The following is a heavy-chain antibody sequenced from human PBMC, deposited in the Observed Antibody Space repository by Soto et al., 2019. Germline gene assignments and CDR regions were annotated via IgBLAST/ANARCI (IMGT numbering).Heavy chain of an antibody. J-gene: IGHJ4*02. Sequence: EVQLLESGGGLVQPGGSLRLSCAASGFTFSSYAMSWVRQAPGKGLEWVSAISGSGGSTYYAGSVKGRFTISRDNSKNTLYLQMNSLRAEDTAVYYCAKGIVVVVAATSYFDYWGQGTLVTVSS. V-gene: IGHV3-23*01. D-gene: IGHD2-15*01. CDR2: ISGSGGST. CDR1: GFTFSSYA. CDR3: AKGIVVVVAATSYFDY.